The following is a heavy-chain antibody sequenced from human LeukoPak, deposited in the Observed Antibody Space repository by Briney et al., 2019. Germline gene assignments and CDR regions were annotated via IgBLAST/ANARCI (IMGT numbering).Heavy chain of an antibody. CDR3: ARGTTVTPSSPIDY. V-gene: IGHV3-21*01. Sequence: GGSLRLSCAASGFTFSSYSMNWVRQAPGKGLEWVSSISSSSSYIYYADSVKGRFTISRDNAKNSLYLQMNSQRAEDTAVYYCARGTTVTPSSPIDYWGQGTLVTVSS. J-gene: IGHJ4*02. CDR2: ISSSSSYI. CDR1: GFTFSSYS. D-gene: IGHD4-17*01.